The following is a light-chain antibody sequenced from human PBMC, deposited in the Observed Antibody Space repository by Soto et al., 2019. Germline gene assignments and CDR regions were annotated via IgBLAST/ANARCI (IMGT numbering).Light chain of an antibody. Sequence: DIVITQSPATLSVSPGEGATLSCRASQSIDSNYLSWYQQKPGQAPRLIISGASTRATGTPARFSGSGSGTDFTLTISSLQPEDFAVYYCQQDYNLPFTFGQGTRLAIK. CDR1: QSIDSNY. CDR3: QQDYNLPFT. V-gene: IGKV3D-7*01. CDR2: GAS. J-gene: IGKJ5*01.